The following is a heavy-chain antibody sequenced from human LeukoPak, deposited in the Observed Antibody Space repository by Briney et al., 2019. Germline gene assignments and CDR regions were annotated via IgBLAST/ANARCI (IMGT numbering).Heavy chain of an antibody. CDR3: VGTIASRGSEY. V-gene: IGHV3-23*01. Sequence: GGSLRLSCAASGFAFSSYAMTWVRQAPGKGLEWVSDISSSGGSTYYADPVKGRFTVSRDNAKNTVYLQMNNLRVDDTAMYYCVGTIASRGSEYWGQGALVTVSS. CDR2: ISSSGGST. J-gene: IGHJ4*02. D-gene: IGHD6-6*01. CDR1: GFAFSSYA.